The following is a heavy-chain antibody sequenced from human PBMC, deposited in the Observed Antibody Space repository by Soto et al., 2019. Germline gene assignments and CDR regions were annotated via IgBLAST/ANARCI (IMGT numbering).Heavy chain of an antibody. V-gene: IGHV4-59*08. CDR1: GGSISSYY. Sequence: QVQLQESGPGLVKPSETLSLTCTVSGGSISSYYWSWIRQPPGKGLEWIGYIYYSGSTNYNPSLKSRVTISVDTSKTQFSLKLSSVTAADTAVYYCARHSLRYYGSGSYYRPGYFDYWGQGTLVTVSS. CDR3: ARHSLRYYGSGSYYRPGYFDY. D-gene: IGHD3-10*01. J-gene: IGHJ4*02. CDR2: IYYSGST.